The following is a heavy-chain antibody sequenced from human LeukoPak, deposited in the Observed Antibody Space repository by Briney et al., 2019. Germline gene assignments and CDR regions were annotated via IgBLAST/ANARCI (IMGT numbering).Heavy chain of an antibody. CDR1: GFTFSSYG. J-gene: IGHJ4*02. CDR3: ASYYYDSSGSDY. CDR2: ISYDGSNK. V-gene: IGHV3-30*19. Sequence: PGGSLRLSCAASGFTFSSYGMHWVRQAPGKGLDWVAFISYDGSNKYNADSVKGRFTISRDNSKNTLYLQMNSLRAEDTAVYYCASYYYDSSGSDYWGQGTLVTVSS. D-gene: IGHD3-22*01.